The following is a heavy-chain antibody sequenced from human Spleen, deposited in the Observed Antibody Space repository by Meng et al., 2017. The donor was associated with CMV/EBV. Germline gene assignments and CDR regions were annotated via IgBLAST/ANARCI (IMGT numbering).Heavy chain of an antibody. CDR1: GFTFSSYA. CDR3: AKSAFIAAARHDY. V-gene: IGHV3-23*01. D-gene: IGHD6-13*01. J-gene: IGHJ4*02. CDR2: ISGSGGST. Sequence: EVQLXXXXXGLVXPXXXLRLXXAASGFTFSSYAMSWVRQAPGKGLEWVSAISGSGGSTYYADSVKGRFTISRDNSKNTLYLQMNSLRAEDTAVYYCAKSAFIAAARHDYWGQGTLVTVSS.